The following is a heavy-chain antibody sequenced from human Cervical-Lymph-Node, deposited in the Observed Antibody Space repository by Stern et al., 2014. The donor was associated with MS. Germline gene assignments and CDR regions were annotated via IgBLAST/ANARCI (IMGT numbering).Heavy chain of an antibody. J-gene: IGHJ4*02. CDR3: ARGDSEAPIYYFDY. CDR1: GGTFSTFA. D-gene: IGHD2-21*01. Sequence: QLVQSGAEVQKPGSSVKVSCQTSGGTFSTFAIGWVRQAPGQGLEWMGGIAPRFDATNYAQKFQGRLTITADESTRTAYMELSSLRPDDTAMYYCARGDSEAPIYYFDYWGQGTLVTVSS. CDR2: IAPRFDAT. V-gene: IGHV1-69*01.